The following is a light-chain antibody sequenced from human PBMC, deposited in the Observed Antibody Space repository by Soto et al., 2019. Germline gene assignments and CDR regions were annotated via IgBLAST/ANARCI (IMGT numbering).Light chain of an antibody. J-gene: IGLJ3*02. CDR2: EVS. Sequence: QSARTQPASVSGSPGQSITISCIGTSSDVGGYNYVSWYQQHPGKAPKLMIYEVSNRPSGVSNRFSGSKSGNTASLTISGLQAEDEADYYCSSYTSSSTRVFGGGTKLTVL. V-gene: IGLV2-14*01. CDR1: SSDVGGYNY. CDR3: SSYTSSSTRV.